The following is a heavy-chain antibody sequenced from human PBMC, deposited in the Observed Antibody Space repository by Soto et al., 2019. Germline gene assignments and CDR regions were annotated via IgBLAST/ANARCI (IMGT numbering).Heavy chain of an antibody. CDR1: GFTFSSSA. CDR3: AKDNPTIAY. Sequence: QVQLVESGGGVVQPGTSLRLSCAASGFTFSSSAMHWVRQAPGKGLEWVAIISYDGSDKHYGDSLEGRFTISRDNSKNTLFLQMNSLRPDDTVIYYCAKDNPTIAYWGQGTLVTVSS. V-gene: IGHV3-30*18. J-gene: IGHJ4*02. CDR2: ISYDGSDK.